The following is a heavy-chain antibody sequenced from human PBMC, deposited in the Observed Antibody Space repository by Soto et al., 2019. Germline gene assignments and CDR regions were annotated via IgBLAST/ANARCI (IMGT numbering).Heavy chain of an antibody. J-gene: IGHJ4*02. D-gene: IGHD3-22*01. CDR1: GGSISTYY. V-gene: IGHV4-59*01. CDR3: ARAVFDSSAYYPLDY. CDR2: IYYSGST. Sequence: SETLSLTCTVSGGSISTYYWSWIRQPPGKGLEWIGYIYYSGSTNYNPSLKSRVAISVDTSKNQFSLNLSSVTAADTAVYYCARAVFDSSAYYPLDYWGQGTLVTVSS.